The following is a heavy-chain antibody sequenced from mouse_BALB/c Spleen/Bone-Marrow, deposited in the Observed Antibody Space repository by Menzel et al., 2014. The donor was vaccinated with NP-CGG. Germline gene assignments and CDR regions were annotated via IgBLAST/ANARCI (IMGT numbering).Heavy chain of an antibody. Sequence: LVESGAELVKPGASVKLSCTASGFNIKDTYMHWVKQRPEQGLESIGRIDPANGNTKYDPKFQGKATITADTSSNTAYLQLSSLTSEDTAVYYCAFYYYGSSLFAYWGQGTLVTVSA. J-gene: IGHJ3*01. CDR1: GFNIKDTY. CDR2: IDPANGNT. CDR3: AFYYYGSSLFAY. D-gene: IGHD1-1*01. V-gene: IGHV14-3*02.